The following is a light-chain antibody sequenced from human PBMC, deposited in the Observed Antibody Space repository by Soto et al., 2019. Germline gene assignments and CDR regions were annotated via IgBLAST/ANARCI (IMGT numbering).Light chain of an antibody. Sequence: DIQMTQSPSTLSASIGDRVTITCRASGSIRTWLAWYQHKPGKAPKFLIYXXSSLESGVPSRFSGSGSGTGFTLTISNLQPDDFATYFCQQYHNYPRTFGQGTKVDIK. CDR2: XXS. CDR1: GSIRTW. J-gene: IGKJ1*01. V-gene: IGKV1-5*01. CDR3: QQYHNYPRT.